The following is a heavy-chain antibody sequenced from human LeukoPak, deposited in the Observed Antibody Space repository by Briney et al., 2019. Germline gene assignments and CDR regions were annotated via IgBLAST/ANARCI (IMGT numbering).Heavy chain of an antibody. V-gene: IGHV1-18*01. CDR1: GLTFISLT. D-gene: IGHD6-13*01. CDR3: AACIAASGYAFDV. J-gene: IGHJ3*01. Sequence: ASVKVSCKTSGLTFISLTVSWVRQAPGQGLEWLGWVSAYTGDTQYAQTLQGRVSMPTNTSTSTAYMELRSLRSDDTAVYYCAACIAASGYAFDVWGQGTIITVSS. CDR2: VSAYTGDT.